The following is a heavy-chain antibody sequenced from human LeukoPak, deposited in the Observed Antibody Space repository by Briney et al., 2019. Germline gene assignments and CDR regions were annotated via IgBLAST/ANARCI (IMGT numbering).Heavy chain of an antibody. CDR3: AKDGRFLEWLVYDYYYGMDV. CDR1: GLTFSSYG. V-gene: IGHV3-23*01. D-gene: IGHD3-3*01. Sequence: PGGSLRLSCAASGLTFSSYGMSWVRQAPGKGLEWVSVTSGSGDSTYYADSVKGRFTISRDNSKNTLYLQMNSLRAEDTAVYYCAKDGRFLEWLVYDYYYGMDVWGQGTTVTVSS. CDR2: TSGSGDST. J-gene: IGHJ6*02.